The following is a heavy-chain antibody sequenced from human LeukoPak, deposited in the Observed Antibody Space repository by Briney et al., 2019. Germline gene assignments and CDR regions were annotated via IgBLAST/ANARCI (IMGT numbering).Heavy chain of an antibody. CDR3: AKDASRLSIYYFDY. J-gene: IGHJ4*02. Sequence: GGSLRLSCAASGFTFDDYAMHWVRQAPGKGLEWVSGISWNSGSIGYADSVKGRFTISRDNAKNSLYLQMNSLRAEDTALYYCAKDASRLSIYYFDYWGQGTPVTVSS. CDR1: GFTFDDYA. CDR2: ISWNSGSI. D-gene: IGHD2-21*01. V-gene: IGHV3-9*01.